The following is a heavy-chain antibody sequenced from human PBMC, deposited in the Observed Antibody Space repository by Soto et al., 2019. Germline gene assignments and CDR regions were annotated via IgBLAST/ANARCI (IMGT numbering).Heavy chain of an antibody. D-gene: IGHD6-13*01. Sequence: QVQLVQSGAEVKKPGASVKVSCKASGYTFTGYYVHWVRQAPGQGLEWMGWINPNSGGTNYAQKFQGWVTMTRDTSISTAYMELSRLRSDDTAVYYCARDPIAYSSRGFDPWGQGTLVTVSS. CDR1: GYTFTGYY. CDR2: INPNSGGT. CDR3: ARDPIAYSSRGFDP. V-gene: IGHV1-2*04. J-gene: IGHJ5*02.